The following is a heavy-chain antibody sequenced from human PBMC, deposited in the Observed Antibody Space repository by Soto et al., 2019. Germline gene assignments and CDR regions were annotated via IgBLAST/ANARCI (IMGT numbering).Heavy chain of an antibody. Sequence: LSLTCTVSGGSISSGGYYWSWIRQHPGKGLEWIGYIYYSGSTYYNPSLKSRVTISVDTSKNQFSLKLSSVTAADTAVYYCARDYGSGSLYYYYYGMDVWGQGTTVTVSS. CDR3: ARDYGSGSLYYYYYGMDV. J-gene: IGHJ6*02. CDR2: IYYSGST. D-gene: IGHD3-10*01. V-gene: IGHV4-31*03. CDR1: GGSISSGGYY.